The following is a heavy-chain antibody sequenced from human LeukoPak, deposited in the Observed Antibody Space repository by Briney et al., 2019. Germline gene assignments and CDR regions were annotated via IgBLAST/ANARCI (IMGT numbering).Heavy chain of an antibody. CDR1: GGTFSSYA. CDR3: ARNLRFLEWLLDY. Sequence: SVKVSCKASGGTFSSYAISWVRQAPGQRLEWMGGIIPIFGTANYAQKFQGRVTITADESTSTAYMELSSLRSEDTAVYYCARNLRFLEWLLDYWGQGTLVTVSS. J-gene: IGHJ4*02. CDR2: IIPIFGTA. V-gene: IGHV1-69*13. D-gene: IGHD3-3*01.